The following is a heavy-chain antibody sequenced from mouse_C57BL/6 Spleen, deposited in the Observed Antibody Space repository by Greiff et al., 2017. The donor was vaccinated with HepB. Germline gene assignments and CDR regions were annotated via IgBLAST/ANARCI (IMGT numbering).Heavy chain of an antibody. V-gene: IGHV1-82*01. D-gene: IGHD3-2*02. CDR3: ARSRASSGYSFAY. CDR2: IYPGDGDT. Sequence: VKLVESGPELVKPGASVKISCKASGYAFSSSWMNWVKQRPGKGLEWIGRIYPGDGDTNYNGKFKGKATLTADKSSSTAYMPLSSLTSEDSAVYFCARSRASSGYSFAYWGQGTLVTVSA. J-gene: IGHJ3*01. CDR1: GYAFSSSW.